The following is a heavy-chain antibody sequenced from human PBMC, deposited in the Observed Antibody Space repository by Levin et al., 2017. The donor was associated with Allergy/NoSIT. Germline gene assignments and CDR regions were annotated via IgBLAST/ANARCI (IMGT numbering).Heavy chain of an antibody. J-gene: IGHJ4*02. CDR3: SRSLETAMAPYYSDY. V-gene: IGHV4-39*07. CDR1: GGTLSSTSHF. CDR2: MHYSGTA. Sequence: KASETLSLTCNVSGGTLSSTSHFWGWVRQSPGKGLQWIGSMHYSGTAYYTPSLKSRVTISMDTSKNQFSLRLTSVTAADTAIYYCSRSLETAMAPYYSDYWGQGTLVTVSS. D-gene: IGHD5-18*01.